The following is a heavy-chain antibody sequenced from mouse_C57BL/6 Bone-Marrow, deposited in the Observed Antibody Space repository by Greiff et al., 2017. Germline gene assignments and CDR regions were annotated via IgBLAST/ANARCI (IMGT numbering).Heavy chain of an antibody. D-gene: IGHD2-1*01. J-gene: IGHJ3*01. CDR1: GYTFTDYY. CDR2: IYPGSGNT. CDR3: ARSDGTGGFAY. V-gene: IGHV1-76*01. Sequence: VKLMESGAELVRPGASVKLSCKASGYTFTDYYINWVKQRPGQGLEWIARIYPGSGNTYYNEKVKGKATLTAEKSSSTAYMQLSSLTSEDSAVYFCARSDGTGGFAYWGQGTLVTVSA.